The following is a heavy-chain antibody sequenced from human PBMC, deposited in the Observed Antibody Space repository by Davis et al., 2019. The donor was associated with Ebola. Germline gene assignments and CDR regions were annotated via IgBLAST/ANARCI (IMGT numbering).Heavy chain of an antibody. D-gene: IGHD5-18*01. CDR3: ARGSQDTTIFLDFIY. J-gene: IGHJ4*02. CDR1: GGTFSSFA. CDR2: ITPIFGTA. Sequence: AASVKVSCKASGGTFSSFAISWVRQAPGQGLEWMGGITPIFGTAKYAQKVQGRVTITADKSTSTAYMELRSLRSEDTAVYYCARGSQDTTIFLDFIYWGQGTLVIVSS. V-gene: IGHV1-69*06.